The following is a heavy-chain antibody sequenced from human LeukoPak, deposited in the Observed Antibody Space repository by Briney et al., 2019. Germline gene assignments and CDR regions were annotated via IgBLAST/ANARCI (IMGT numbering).Heavy chain of an antibody. CDR3: ARRGGSGRSFDY. CDR2: IYSSGST. V-gene: IGHV4-39*01. Sequence: SETLSLTCTVSGGSISSSSYYWGWIRQPPGKGLEWIGSIYSSGSTYYNPSLKSRVTISVDTSKNQFSLSLSSVPASDTAVYYCARRGGSGRSFDYWGQGILVTVSS. D-gene: IGHD3-10*01. J-gene: IGHJ4*02. CDR1: GGSISSSSYY.